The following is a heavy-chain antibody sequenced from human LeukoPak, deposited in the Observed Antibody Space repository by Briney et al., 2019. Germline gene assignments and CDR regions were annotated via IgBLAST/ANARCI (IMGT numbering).Heavy chain of an antibody. J-gene: IGHJ4*02. V-gene: IGHV3-21*01. CDR3: AREFDYSTSGAGY. Sequence: GGSLRLSCAASGFTFSHYSMNWVRQAPGKGLEWVSSMSINSGLIYYADSVKGRFTISRDNAKNSLYLQMNSLRAEDKAVYYCAREFDYSTSGAGYWGQGTLVTVSS. CDR2: MSINSGLI. D-gene: IGHD4-11*01. CDR1: GFTFSHYS.